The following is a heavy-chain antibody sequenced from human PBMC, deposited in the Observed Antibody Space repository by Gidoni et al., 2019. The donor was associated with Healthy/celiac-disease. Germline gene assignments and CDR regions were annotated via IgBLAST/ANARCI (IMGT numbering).Heavy chain of an antibody. V-gene: IGHV4-38-2*02. Sequence: QVQLQESGPGLVKPSETLSLTCTVSGYSISSGYYWGWIRQPPGKGLEWIGSIYHSGSTYYNPSLKSRVTISGDTSKNQFSLKLSSVTAADTAVYYCASSGRGYSYGDWGQGTLVTVSS. CDR1: GYSISSGYY. CDR2: IYHSGST. J-gene: IGHJ4*02. CDR3: ASSGRGYSYGD. D-gene: IGHD5-18*01.